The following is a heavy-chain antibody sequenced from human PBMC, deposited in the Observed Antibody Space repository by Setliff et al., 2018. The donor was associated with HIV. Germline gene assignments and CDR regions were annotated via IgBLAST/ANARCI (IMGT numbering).Heavy chain of an antibody. CDR1: GFTFSDSV. D-gene: IGHD6-19*01. CDR2: ISVDGSGK. Sequence: PGGSLRLSCTASGFTFSDSVMHWVRQPPGKGLEWVAAISVDGSGKFYADSVKGRFTISRDNSRNTLYLQMSSLRAEDTAVYYCARYALAVPGYHNAFDIWGQGTMVTVSS. J-gene: IGHJ3*02. CDR3: ARYALAVPGYHNAFDI. V-gene: IGHV3-30*07.